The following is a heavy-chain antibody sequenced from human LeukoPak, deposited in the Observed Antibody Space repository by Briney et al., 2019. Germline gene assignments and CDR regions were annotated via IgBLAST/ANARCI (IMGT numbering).Heavy chain of an antibody. CDR3: TKNLTGPLDY. CDR2: INLDGTIT. V-gene: IGHV3-74*01. D-gene: IGHD3-9*01. Sequence: GGSLRLSCAASGYSFSSYWMHWVRQPPGKGLVWVSRINLDGTITNYADSVKGRFTISRDNAKNTLYLQMNSLRADDTAVYYCTKNLTGPLDYWGQGTLVTVSS. CDR1: GYSFSSYW. J-gene: IGHJ4*02.